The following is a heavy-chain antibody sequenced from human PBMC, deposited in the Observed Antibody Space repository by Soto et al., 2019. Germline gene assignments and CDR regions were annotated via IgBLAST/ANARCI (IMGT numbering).Heavy chain of an antibody. CDR2: ISGSGGST. CDR1: AFTFSRHG. V-gene: IGHV3-23*01. D-gene: IGHD3-10*01. Sequence: GGSLRLSCAASAFTFSRHGMHWVRQAPGKGLQWVSAISGSGGSTYYADSVKGRFTIPRDNSKNTLYLQMNSLRAEDTAVYYCAKEKRFGLPYFDYWGQGTLVTVSS. J-gene: IGHJ4*02. CDR3: AKEKRFGLPYFDY.